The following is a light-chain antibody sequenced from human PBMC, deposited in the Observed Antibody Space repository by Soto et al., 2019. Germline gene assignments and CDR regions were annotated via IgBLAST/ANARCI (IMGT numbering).Light chain of an antibody. Sequence: DIQMTQSPSTLSTYVGDRVTITCRASQNIHDWLAWYQQKPGKAPKLLVYDASTLESGVPSRFSATRFGTEFTLTISILQPDDVATYYCQQYSVYWTFGQGTNVELK. V-gene: IGKV1-5*01. CDR2: DAS. J-gene: IGKJ1*01. CDR1: QNIHDW. CDR3: QQYSVYWT.